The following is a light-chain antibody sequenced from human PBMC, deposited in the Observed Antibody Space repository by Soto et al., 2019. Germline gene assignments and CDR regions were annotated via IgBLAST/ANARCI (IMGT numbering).Light chain of an antibody. CDR1: QSVSRN. J-gene: IGKJ1*01. CDR2: GAP. CDR3: QQYNDWT. V-gene: IGKV3-15*01. Sequence: EIVMTQSPATLSVSPGERATLSCRASQSVSRNLAWYQQKPGQAPRLLIYGAPTRATGIPVRFSGSGSGTEFTLTISSLQSEDFAVYYCQQYNDWTFGQGTKVDI.